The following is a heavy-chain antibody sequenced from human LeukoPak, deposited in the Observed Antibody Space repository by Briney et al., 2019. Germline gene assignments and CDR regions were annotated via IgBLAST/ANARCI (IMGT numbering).Heavy chain of an antibody. J-gene: IGHJ4*02. Sequence: RPSETLSLTCTGSGDSISSGSHWGWLRQSPGKGLEWIGCISHSGTTYYNPSFTNRVTISVDTSKKQFSLNLNSVTAADTAVYYCARELLNYNPAGYWGQGTLVTVSS. CDR1: GDSISSGSH. V-gene: IGHV4-38-2*02. CDR3: ARELLNYNPAGY. CDR2: ISHSGTT. D-gene: IGHD3-10*01.